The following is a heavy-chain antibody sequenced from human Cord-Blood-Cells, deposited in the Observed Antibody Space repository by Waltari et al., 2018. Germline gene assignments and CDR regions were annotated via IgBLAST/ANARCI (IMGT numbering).Heavy chain of an antibody. V-gene: IGHV3-9*01. J-gene: IGHJ4*02. CDR3: AKDIRYYYDSSGYYFDY. CDR2: ISWNSGSI. D-gene: IGHD3-22*01. CDR1: GFTFDDYA. Sequence: EVQLVESGGGLVQPGRSLRLSCAASGFTFDDYAMHWVRQAPGKGLEWVSGISWNSGSIGYADSVKGRFTISRDNAKNSLYLQMNSLRAEDTALYYCAKDIRYYYDSSGYYFDYWGQGTLVTVSS.